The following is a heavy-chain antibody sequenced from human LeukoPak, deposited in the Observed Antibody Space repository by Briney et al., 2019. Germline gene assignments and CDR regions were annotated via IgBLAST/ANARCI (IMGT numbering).Heavy chain of an antibody. CDR2: ISSSDSTT. Sequence: GGSLRLSCAASGFTFTSYEMNWVRQAPGKGLEWVSYISSSDSTTYYADSVKGRFTISRDNAKNSLYLQMNTLRAEDTAVYYCARAEGYYDSSGLNYYFDSWGQGTLVTVSS. J-gene: IGHJ4*02. D-gene: IGHD3-22*01. V-gene: IGHV3-48*03. CDR1: GFTFTSYE. CDR3: ARAEGYYDSSGLNYYFDS.